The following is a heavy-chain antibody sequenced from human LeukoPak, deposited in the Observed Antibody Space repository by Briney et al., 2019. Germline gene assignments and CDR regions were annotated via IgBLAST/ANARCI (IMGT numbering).Heavy chain of an antibody. V-gene: IGHV3-23*01. Sequence: GGSLRLSCAASGFTFSSYAMSWVRQAPGKGLEWVSAISGSGGSTYYADSVKGRFTISRDNSKNTLYLQMNSLRAEDTAVYYCAKDRWVTMIVVVPPSYYYMDVWGKGTTVTVS. J-gene: IGHJ6*03. CDR3: AKDRWVTMIVVVPPSYYYMDV. CDR2: ISGSGGST. D-gene: IGHD3-22*01. CDR1: GFTFSSYA.